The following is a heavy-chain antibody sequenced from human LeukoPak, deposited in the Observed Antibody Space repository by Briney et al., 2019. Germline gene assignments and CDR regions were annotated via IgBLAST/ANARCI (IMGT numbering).Heavy chain of an antibody. V-gene: IGHV4-59*01. CDR3: ARGYSYYYYYMDV. Sequence: SETLSLTCTVSGGSISSYYWSWIRQPPGKGLEWIGYIYYSGSTNYNPSLKSRVTISVDTSKNQFSLKLSSVTAADTAVYYCARGYSYYYYYMDVWGKGTTVTISS. CDR1: GGSISSYY. CDR2: IYYSGST. J-gene: IGHJ6*03.